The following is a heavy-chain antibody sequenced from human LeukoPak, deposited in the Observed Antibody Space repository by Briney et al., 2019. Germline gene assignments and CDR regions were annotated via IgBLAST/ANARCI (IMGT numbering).Heavy chain of an antibody. CDR1: GGTFSSYA. CDR2: IIPIFGTA. CDR3: ASKSGSYAPDTFDI. D-gene: IGHD1-26*01. J-gene: IGHJ3*02. V-gene: IGHV1-69*13. Sequence: ASVKVSCKASGGTFSSYAISWVRQAPGQGLEWMGGIIPIFGTANYAQKFQGRVTITADESTSTAYMELSSLRSGDTAVYYCASKSGSYAPDTFDIWGQGTMVTVSS.